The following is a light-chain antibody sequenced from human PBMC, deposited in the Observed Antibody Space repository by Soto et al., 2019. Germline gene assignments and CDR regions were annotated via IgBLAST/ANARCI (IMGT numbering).Light chain of an antibody. Sequence: QSALTQPASVSGSPGQSIAISCTGTSSDVGGYDYVSWYQQHPGKAPKLMIYDVSNRPSGVSNRFSGSKSDNTASLTISGLQAEGEADYYCSSYTSSSTYVFGTGTKLTVL. CDR3: SSYTSSSTYV. J-gene: IGLJ1*01. V-gene: IGLV2-14*01. CDR2: DVS. CDR1: SSDVGGYDY.